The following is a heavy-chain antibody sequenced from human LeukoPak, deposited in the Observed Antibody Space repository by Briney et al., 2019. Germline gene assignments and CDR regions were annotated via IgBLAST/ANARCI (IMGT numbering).Heavy chain of an antibody. V-gene: IGHV3-30*18. CDR2: ISYDGSNK. CDR3: AKGRVGATLYYFDY. CDR1: GFTLSSFG. J-gene: IGHJ4*02. D-gene: IGHD1-26*01. Sequence: GGSLRLSCAASGFTLSSFGMHWVRQVPGEGLEWVAVISYDGSNKYYAESVKGRFTISRDNSKNTLYLQMNSLRAEDTAVYHCAKGRVGATLYYFDYWGQGTLVTVSS.